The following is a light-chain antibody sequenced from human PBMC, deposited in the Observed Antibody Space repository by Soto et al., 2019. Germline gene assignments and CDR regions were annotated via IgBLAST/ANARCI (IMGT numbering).Light chain of an antibody. V-gene: IGKV2-28*01. CDR1: LSLLHSNGYNY. J-gene: IGKJ5*01. CDR2: GGS. CDR3: MQTVQTPIT. Sequence: DTVMTQSPLSLPVTPGEPASLSCRSSLSLLHSNGYNYFNWYLQRPGQSPHLLIYGGSNVAPGVPDRFSGSGSGTDFTLRISRVEADDVGVYYCMQTVQTPITFGQGTRLEIK.